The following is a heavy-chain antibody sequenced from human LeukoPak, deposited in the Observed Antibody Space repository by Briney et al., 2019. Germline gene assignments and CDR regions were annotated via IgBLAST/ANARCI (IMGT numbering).Heavy chain of an antibody. D-gene: IGHD1-14*01. J-gene: IGHJ5*02. Sequence: SVKVSCKVSGYTFTDNYLHWVRQAPGQGLEWMGRIIPILGIANYAQKFQGRVTITADKSTSTAYMELSSLRSEDTAVYYCAEGYNGNCFDPWGQGTLVTVSS. V-gene: IGHV1-69*02. CDR3: AEGYNGNCFDP. CDR2: IIPILGIA. CDR1: GYTFTDNY.